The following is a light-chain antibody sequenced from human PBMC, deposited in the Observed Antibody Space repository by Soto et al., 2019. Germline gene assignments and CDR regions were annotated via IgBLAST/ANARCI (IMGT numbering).Light chain of an antibody. V-gene: IGKV3-15*01. CDR2: RAS. J-gene: IGKJ4*01. CDR3: QQSDNCPLLS. Sequence: ETVLTQSPATLTVSPGETATLSCRAEQSVNNNLAWYQQKPGRAPTLLIYRASTRATDIPARFSGSGSGTEFTLTISNLQSEDSAIYYCQQSDNCPLLSFGGGTKVDNK. CDR1: QSVNNN.